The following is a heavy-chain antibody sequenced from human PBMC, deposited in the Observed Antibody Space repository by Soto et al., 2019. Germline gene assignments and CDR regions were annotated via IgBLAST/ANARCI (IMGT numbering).Heavy chain of an antibody. CDR3: ARHNGRSGYSPPVDAFDI. V-gene: IGHV5-10-1*01. CDR1: GDSFPSYW. Sequence: GESLKISCKGSGDSFPSYWISWVRQVPGKGLGWMGRIDPSDSYSNYSPSFKGHVTLSVDKSTTTAYLQWSSLKASDTAMYFCARHNGRSGYSPPVDAFDIWGQGTMVTVSS. CDR2: IDPSDSYS. D-gene: IGHD3-22*01. J-gene: IGHJ3*02.